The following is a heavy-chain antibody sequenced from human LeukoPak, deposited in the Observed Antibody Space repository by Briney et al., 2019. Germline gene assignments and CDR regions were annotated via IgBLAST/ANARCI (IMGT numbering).Heavy chain of an antibody. CDR3: ARSNMCGSLKQWLVIDYFDP. J-gene: IGHJ5*02. V-gene: IGHV4-30-2*03. D-gene: IGHD6-19*01. Sequence: SQTLSLTCTVSGGSITTGGCYWSWIRQPPGKGLEWIGWIYYRGTTKNNPYNDNRVTIYVHTSKNQFSLKMRSVTAADTAVYYYARSNMCGSLKQWLVIDYFDPWGQGTLVTVSS. CDR1: GGSITTGGCY. CDR2: IYYRGTT.